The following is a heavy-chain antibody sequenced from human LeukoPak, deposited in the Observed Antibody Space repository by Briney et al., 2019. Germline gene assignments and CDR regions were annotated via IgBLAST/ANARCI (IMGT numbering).Heavy chain of an antibody. J-gene: IGHJ6*02. CDR3: ARVGINPGDHYYSGMDV. Sequence: SETLSLTCAVSGGSISSNNWWSWVRQSPEKALEWIAEIYHSGSFNRNPPLKSRVTILVDKSKNQFSLNLTSVTAADTAVYYCARVGINPGDHYYSGMDVWGQGTTVTVSS. V-gene: IGHV4/OR15-8*01. CDR2: IYHSGSF. CDR1: GGSISSNNW. D-gene: IGHD4-17*01.